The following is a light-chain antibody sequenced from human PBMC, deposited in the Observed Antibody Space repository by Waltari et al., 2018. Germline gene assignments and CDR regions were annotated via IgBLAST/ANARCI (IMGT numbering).Light chain of an antibody. J-gene: IGKJ2*01. V-gene: IGKV3-11*01. Sequence: EIVLTQSPATLSLSPGERATLSCRASQSVSSYLAWYQLKPGQAPRLLIYGASNRATGIPARFNGSASGTDFTLTINSLEPEDVAVYYCLQSSNWYTFGQGTKLEIK. CDR3: LQSSNWYT. CDR2: GAS. CDR1: QSVSSY.